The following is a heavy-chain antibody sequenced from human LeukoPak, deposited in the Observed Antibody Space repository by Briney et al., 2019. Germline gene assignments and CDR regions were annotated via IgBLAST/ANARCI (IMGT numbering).Heavy chain of an antibody. V-gene: IGHV3-73*01. CDR1: RFTFSGSA. J-gene: IGHJ4*02. CDR3: TSIADYGNFDY. CDR2: IRSKANSYAT. Sequence: GVSLRLSCAASRFTFSGSAMDCVRQASGKGLECVGRIRSKANSYATADAASVKGRFTISRDDSKNTAYLQMNSLKTEDTAVYYCTSIADYGNFDYWGQGTLVTVSS. D-gene: IGHD4-17*01.